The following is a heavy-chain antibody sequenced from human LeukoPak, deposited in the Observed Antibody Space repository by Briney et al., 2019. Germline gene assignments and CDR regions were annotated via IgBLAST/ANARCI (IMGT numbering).Heavy chain of an antibody. Sequence: GGSLRPSCAASGFTFSSYAMSWVRQAPGKGLEWVSGISGSGGSTYYADSVKGRFTISRDNSKNTLYLQMNSLRAEDTAVYYCAKDLSPYNWNEIGEYWGQGTLVTVSS. CDR2: ISGSGGST. CDR3: AKDLSPYNWNEIGEY. V-gene: IGHV3-23*01. J-gene: IGHJ4*02. CDR1: GFTFSSYA. D-gene: IGHD1-1*01.